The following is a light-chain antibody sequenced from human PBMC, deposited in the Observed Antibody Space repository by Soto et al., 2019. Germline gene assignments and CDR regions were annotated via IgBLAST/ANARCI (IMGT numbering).Light chain of an antibody. V-gene: IGLV2-14*01. J-gene: IGLJ2*01. Sequence: QSALTQPASVSGSPGQSITISCTGTISDVGPYTYVSWYQQQPGTAPKLMIFEVINRPSGIYNHFSGSKSGNTASLTITGLPAEDEADYYCSSYTGNNINTVVFGGGTKLTVL. CDR3: SSYTGNNINTVV. CDR2: EVI. CDR1: ISDVGPYTY.